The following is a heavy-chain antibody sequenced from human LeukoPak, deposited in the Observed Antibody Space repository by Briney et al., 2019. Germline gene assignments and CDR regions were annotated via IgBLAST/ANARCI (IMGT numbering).Heavy chain of an antibody. D-gene: IGHD3-9*01. V-gene: IGHV3-23*01. CDR2: ISGSGGST. Sequence: GGSLRLSCAASGFTFSSYAMSWVRQAPGKGLEWVSAISGSGGSTYYADSVKGRFTISRDNSKNTLYLQMNSLRADDTAVYYCAKFYDISTGYSDYWGQGTLVTVSS. CDR1: GFTFSSYA. J-gene: IGHJ4*02. CDR3: AKFYDISTGYSDY.